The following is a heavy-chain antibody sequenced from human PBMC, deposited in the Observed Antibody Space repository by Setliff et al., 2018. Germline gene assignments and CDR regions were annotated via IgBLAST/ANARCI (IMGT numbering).Heavy chain of an antibody. D-gene: IGHD2-2*01. J-gene: IGHJ3*02. Sequence: PSETLSLTCTVSGGSISSGSYYWSWIRQPAGKGLEWIGHIYTSGSTNYNPSLKSRVTISVDTSKNHLSRKLSSVTAADTAVYYCASRGVDCSSTRADAFDIWGKGTMVTVSS. V-gene: IGHV4-61*09. CDR2: IYTSGST. CDR1: GGSISSGSYY. CDR3: ASRGVDCSSTRADAFDI.